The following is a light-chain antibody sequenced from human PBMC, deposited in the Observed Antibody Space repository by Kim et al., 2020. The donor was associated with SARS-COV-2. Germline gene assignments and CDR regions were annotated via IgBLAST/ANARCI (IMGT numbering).Light chain of an antibody. CDR2: HAS. CDR1: QSVSSN. V-gene: IGKV3D-15*01. Sequence: EIVMTQSPATLSVSPGERVTLSCRASQSVSSNLAWYQQKPGQAPRLLIYHASTRATGIPARFSGSGSGTEFTLTISSLQSEDFAVYFCQQYNDWTPRTFGGGTKVDIK. J-gene: IGKJ4*02. CDR3: QQYNDWTPRT.